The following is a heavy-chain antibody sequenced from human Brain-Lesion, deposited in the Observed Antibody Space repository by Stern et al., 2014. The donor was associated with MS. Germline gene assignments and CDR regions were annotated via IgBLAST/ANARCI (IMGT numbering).Heavy chain of an antibody. CDR2: IFTSATP. D-gene: IGHD2-2*01. V-gene: IGHV4-61*02. CDR1: GGSISSGGYY. Sequence: QVQLQESGPGLVKPSQTLSLSCTVSGGSISSGGYYWSWIRQPAGKGLEWIGRIFTSATPSYTPSLKSRVTISIDTSKNQFSLRLTSMTAADTAVYYCARGRVVPGFQYYATDVWGQGTTVIVSS. CDR3: ARGRVVPGFQYYATDV. J-gene: IGHJ6*02.